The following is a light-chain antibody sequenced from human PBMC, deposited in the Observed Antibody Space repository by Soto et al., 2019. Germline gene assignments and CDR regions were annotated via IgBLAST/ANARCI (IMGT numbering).Light chain of an antibody. J-gene: IGLJ1*01. Sequence: QSVLTQPASVSGSPEQSITISCTGTSSDVGNYKNVSWYQQHPGKAPKLMIYEVSNRPSGVSNRFSGSKSGNTASLTISGLQAEDETDYYCFSYTSSGTYVFGTGTKLTVL. CDR2: EVS. V-gene: IGLV2-14*01. CDR3: FSYTSSGTYV. CDR1: SSDVGNYKN.